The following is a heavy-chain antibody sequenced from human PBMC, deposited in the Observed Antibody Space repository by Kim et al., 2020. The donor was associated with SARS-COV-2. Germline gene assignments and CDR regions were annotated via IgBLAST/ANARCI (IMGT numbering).Heavy chain of an antibody. CDR1: GFTFSTYP. CDR3: ARVPDSSGWASDY. CDR2: ISKDGSKK. J-gene: IGHJ4*02. D-gene: IGHD6-19*01. V-gene: IGHV3-30-3*01. Sequence: GGSLRLSCAASGFTFSTYPIQWVRQAPGKGLQWVAIISKDGSKKYYTDFVKGRFTISRDNSKSTVYLQMDSLGADDTALYYCARVPDSSGWASDYWGQGTLVSVSS.